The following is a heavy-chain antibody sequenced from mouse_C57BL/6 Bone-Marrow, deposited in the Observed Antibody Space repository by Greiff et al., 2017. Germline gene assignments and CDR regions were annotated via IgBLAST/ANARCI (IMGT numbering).Heavy chain of an antibody. CDR2: INPNNGGT. D-gene: IGHD2-4*01. V-gene: IGHV1-26*01. J-gene: IGHJ4*01. Sequence: EVQLQQSGPELVKPGASVKISCKASGYTFTDYYMNWVKQSHGKSLEWIGDINPNNGGTSYNQKFKGKATLTVDKSSSTAYMELRSLTSEDSAVYYCARDEDYDGYYAMDYGGQGTSVTVSS. CDR3: ARDEDYDGYYAMDY. CDR1: GYTFTDYY.